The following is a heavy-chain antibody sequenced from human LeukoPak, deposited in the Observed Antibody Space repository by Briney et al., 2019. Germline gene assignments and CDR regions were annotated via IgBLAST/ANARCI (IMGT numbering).Heavy chain of an antibody. J-gene: IGHJ6*03. V-gene: IGHV3-7*03. Sequence: GGSLRLSCAASGFTFSSYWMSWVRQAPGKGLEWVAKIKQDGSEKYYADSVKGRFTISRDNAKNSLFLQMNSLRAEDTAVYYCARVLRYCSGGNCYSGGLGYMDVWGKGTTVTISS. CDR3: ARVLRYCSGGNCYSGGLGYMDV. CDR2: IKQDGSEK. CDR1: GFTFSSYW. D-gene: IGHD2-15*01.